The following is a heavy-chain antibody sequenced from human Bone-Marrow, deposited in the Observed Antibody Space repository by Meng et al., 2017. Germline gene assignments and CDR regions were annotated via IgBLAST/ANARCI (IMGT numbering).Heavy chain of an antibody. CDR2: INAVFVTT. D-gene: IGHD2-2*01. J-gene: IGHJ4*02. V-gene: IGHV1-69*05. CDR1: GGIFSNYV. CDR3: ARKAGNCISTTCYSLDY. Sequence: SVKVSCKALGGIFSNYVIGWVRQAPGQGLEWMGGINAVFVTTNYAQKFQGRATITTDESTSTVYMELTRLTSEDTAVYFCARKAGNCISTTCYSLDYWGQGTLVTVSS.